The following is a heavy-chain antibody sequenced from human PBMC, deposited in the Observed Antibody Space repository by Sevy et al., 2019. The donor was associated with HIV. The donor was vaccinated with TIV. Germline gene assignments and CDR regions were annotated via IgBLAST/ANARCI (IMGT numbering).Heavy chain of an antibody. CDR1: GGSISSYY. CDR3: ARDRREAGTVNWFDP. CDR2: IYTSGST. V-gene: IGHV4-4*07. Sequence: SETLSLTCTVSGGSISSYYLSWIRQPAGKGLEWIGRIYTSGSTNYNPTLKSRVTMSVDTSKNQFYLKLSSVTAADTAVYYCARDRREAGTVNWFDPWGQGTLVTVSS. J-gene: IGHJ5*02. D-gene: IGHD6-19*01.